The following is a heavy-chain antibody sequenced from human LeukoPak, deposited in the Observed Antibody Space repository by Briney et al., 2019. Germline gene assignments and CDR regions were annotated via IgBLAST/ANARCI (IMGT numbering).Heavy chain of an antibody. CDR3: ARDRGDYYDSSGYYPHY. D-gene: IGHD3-22*01. CDR2: ISDSGGSK. Sequence: PGGSLRLSCAASGFTFSTYAMNWVRQPPGKGLEWVSGISDSGGSKFYADSVKGRFTISRDNSKNTLYLQMNSLRAEDTAVYYCARDRGDYYDSSGYYPHYWGQGTLVTVSS. CDR1: GFTFSTYA. J-gene: IGHJ4*02. V-gene: IGHV3-23*01.